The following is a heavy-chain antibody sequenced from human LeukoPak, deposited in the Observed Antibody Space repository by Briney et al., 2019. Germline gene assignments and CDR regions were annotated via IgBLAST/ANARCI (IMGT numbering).Heavy chain of an antibody. Sequence: KPSETLSLTCAVYGGSFSGYYWSWIRQPPGKGLEWIGEINHSGSTNYNPSLKSRVTISVDTSTNQFSLKLSSVTAADTAVYYCARGGLYYDSWSGYSRDNWFDPWGQGTLVTVSS. D-gene: IGHD3-3*01. CDR3: ARGGLYYDSWSGYSRDNWFDP. J-gene: IGHJ5*02. CDR1: GGSFSGYY. CDR2: INHSGST. V-gene: IGHV4-34*01.